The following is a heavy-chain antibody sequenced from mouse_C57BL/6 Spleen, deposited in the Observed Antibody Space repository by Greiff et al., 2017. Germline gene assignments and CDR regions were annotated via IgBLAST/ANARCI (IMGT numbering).Heavy chain of an antibody. CDR2: IDPSDSET. CDR3: ARKGPYDGYLSYWYFDV. CDR1: GYTFTSYW. D-gene: IGHD2-3*01. Sequence: QVQLQQPGAELVRPGSSVKLSCKASGYTFTSYWMHWVKQRPIQGLEWIGNIDPSDSETHYNQKFKDKATLTVDKSSSTAYMQLSSLTSEDSAVYYCARKGPYDGYLSYWYFDVWGTGTTVTVAS. V-gene: IGHV1-52*01. J-gene: IGHJ1*03.